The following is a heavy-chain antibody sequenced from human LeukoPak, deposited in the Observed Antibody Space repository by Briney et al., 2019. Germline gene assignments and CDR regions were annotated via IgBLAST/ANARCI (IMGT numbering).Heavy chain of an antibody. V-gene: IGHV3-7*01. J-gene: IGHJ4*02. D-gene: IGHD1-26*01. CDR2: IKQDGSEK. CDR3: ARDGSYRWADY. CDR1: GFTFSSYW. Sequence: PGGSLRLSCAASGFTFSSYWMSWVRQAPGKGLEWVANIKQDGSEKYYEDSVKGRFTISRDNAKNSLYLQMNSLRAEDTAVYYCARDGSYRWADYWGQGTLVTVSS.